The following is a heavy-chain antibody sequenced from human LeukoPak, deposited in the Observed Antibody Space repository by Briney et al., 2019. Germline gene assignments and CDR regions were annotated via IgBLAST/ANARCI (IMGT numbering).Heavy chain of an antibody. CDR1: GFTLSSNY. Sequence: GGSLRLSCAASGFTLSSNYMSWVRQAPGKGLEWVSVIYSGGSTYYSDSVTGRFTISRDNSKNTLYLQMNSLRAEDTAVYYSARPGWFLTDPLDSWGQGTLVTVSS. CDR3: ARPGWFLTDPLDS. J-gene: IGHJ4*02. V-gene: IGHV3-66*02. CDR2: IYSGGST. D-gene: IGHD3-9*01.